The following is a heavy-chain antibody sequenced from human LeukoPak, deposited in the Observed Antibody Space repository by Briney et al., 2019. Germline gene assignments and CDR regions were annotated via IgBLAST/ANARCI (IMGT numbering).Heavy chain of an antibody. V-gene: IGHV1-69*10. CDR3: ARDLERLHNWNDGSGRWFDP. D-gene: IGHD1-20*01. CDR2: IIPILGIA. J-gene: IGHJ5*02. CDR1: GGTFSTYA. Sequence: SVKVSCKASGGTFSTYAISWVRQAPGQGLEWMGRIIPILGIANYAQKFQGRVTITADKSTSTAYMELSSLRSEDTAVYYCARDLERLHNWNDGSGRWFDPWGQGTLVTVSS.